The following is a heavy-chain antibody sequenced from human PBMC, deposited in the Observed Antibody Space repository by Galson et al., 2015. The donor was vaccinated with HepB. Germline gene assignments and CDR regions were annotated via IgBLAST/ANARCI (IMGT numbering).Heavy chain of an antibody. J-gene: IGHJ4*02. V-gene: IGHV1-2*06. CDR3: ASGYYDILTGYPT. CDR1: RYTFTGYY. CDR2: INPNSGGT. Sequence: SVKVSCKASRYTFTGYYMHWVRQAPGQGLEWMGRINPNSGGTNYAQKFQGRVTMTRDTSISTAYMELSRLRSDDTAVYYCASGYYDILTGYPTWGQGTLVTVSS. D-gene: IGHD3-9*01.